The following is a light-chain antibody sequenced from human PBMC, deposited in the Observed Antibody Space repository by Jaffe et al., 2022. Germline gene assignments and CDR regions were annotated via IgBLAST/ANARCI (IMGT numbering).Light chain of an antibody. CDR1: QTINSDY. J-gene: IGKJ2*03. Sequence: EIVLTQSPGTLSLSPGERATLSCRASQTINSDYLAWYQQKPGQAPRLLIYGASSRATGIPDRFSGSGSGTDFTLTISRLEPEDFAVYYCQQCGTSPLYSFGQGTKLEIK. CDR2: GAS. CDR3: QQCGTSPLYS. V-gene: IGKV3-20*01.